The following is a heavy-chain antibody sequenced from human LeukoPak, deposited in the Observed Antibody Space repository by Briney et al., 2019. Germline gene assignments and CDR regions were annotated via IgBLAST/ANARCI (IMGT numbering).Heavy chain of an antibody. J-gene: IGHJ1*01. V-gene: IGHV1-46*01. CDR3: ARARRPMTTVTPYAYFQH. D-gene: IGHD4-17*01. CDR1: GYTFTSYY. CDR2: INPSGGST. Sequence: ASVKVSCKASGYTFTSYYMHWVRQAPGQGLEWMGIINPSGGSTSYAQKFQGRVTMTRDMSTSTVYMELSSLRSDDTAVYYCARARRPMTTVTPYAYFQHWGQGTLVTVSS.